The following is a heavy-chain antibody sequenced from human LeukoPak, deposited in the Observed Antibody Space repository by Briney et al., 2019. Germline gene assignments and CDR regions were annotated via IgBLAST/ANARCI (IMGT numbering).Heavy chain of an antibody. Sequence: GASVKVSCKASGYTFTSYYMHWVRQAPGQGLEWMGIINPSGGSASYAQKFQGRVTMTRDMSTSTVYMELSSLRSEDTAVYYCARDVSGGGAYYYYYMDVWGKGTTVTVSS. V-gene: IGHV1-46*01. CDR2: INPSGGSA. D-gene: IGHD2-15*01. J-gene: IGHJ6*03. CDR3: ARDVSGGGAYYYYYMDV. CDR1: GYTFTSYY.